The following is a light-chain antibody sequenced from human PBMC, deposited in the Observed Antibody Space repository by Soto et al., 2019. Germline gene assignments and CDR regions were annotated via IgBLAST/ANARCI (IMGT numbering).Light chain of an antibody. CDR3: QQYNNWPRIT. CDR2: DTV. CDR1: QSVSDK. V-gene: IGKV3-15*01. J-gene: IGKJ5*01. Sequence: EIVMTQSPATLSVSPGERATLSCRASQSVSDKVAWYQQTSGQPPKLLIYDTVSRATGIPARFSGSGSGTEFTLTISSLQSEDFAVYYCQQYNNWPRITFGQGTRLEIK.